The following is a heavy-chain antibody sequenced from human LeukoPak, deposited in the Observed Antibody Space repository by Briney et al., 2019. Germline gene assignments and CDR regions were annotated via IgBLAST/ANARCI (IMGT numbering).Heavy chain of an antibody. Sequence: GGSLRLSCAASGFTFSSYSMNWVRQAPGKGLEWVSFISSSSSYTNYADSVKGRFTISRDNPKNSLYLQMNSLRAEDTAVYYCARDLWFGELLLTAPNWFDPWGQGTLVTVSS. CDR2: ISSSSSYT. CDR3: ARDLWFGELLLTAPNWFDP. CDR1: GFTFSSYS. D-gene: IGHD3-10*01. J-gene: IGHJ5*02. V-gene: IGHV3-21*01.